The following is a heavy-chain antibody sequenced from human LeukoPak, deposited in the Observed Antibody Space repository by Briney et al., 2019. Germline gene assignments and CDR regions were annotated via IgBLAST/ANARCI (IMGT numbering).Heavy chain of an antibody. Sequence: PGGSLRPSCAASGFTFSSYSMNWVRQAPGKGLEWVSSISSSSSYIYYADSVKGRFTISRDNAKNSLYLQMNSLRAEDTAVYYCAREDSVAGALADYWGQGTLVTVSS. V-gene: IGHV3-21*01. CDR2: ISSSSSYI. J-gene: IGHJ4*02. CDR3: AREDSVAGALADY. CDR1: GFTFSSYS. D-gene: IGHD6-19*01.